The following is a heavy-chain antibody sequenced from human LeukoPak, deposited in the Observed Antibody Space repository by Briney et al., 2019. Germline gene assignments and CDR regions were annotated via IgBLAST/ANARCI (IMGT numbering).Heavy chain of an antibody. CDR3: AKDGVGYSSTWYGMYFDL. V-gene: IGHV3-9*01. J-gene: IGHJ2*01. CDR1: EFTFHDYA. Sequence: PGGSLRLSCAASEFTFHDYAMHWVRQAPGKGLEWVSSISWNSGSIGYADSVKGRFTISRDNAKNSLYLQMNSLRTEDTAFYYCAKDGVGYSSTWYGMYFDLWSRGTLVTVSS. D-gene: IGHD6-13*01. CDR2: ISWNSGSI.